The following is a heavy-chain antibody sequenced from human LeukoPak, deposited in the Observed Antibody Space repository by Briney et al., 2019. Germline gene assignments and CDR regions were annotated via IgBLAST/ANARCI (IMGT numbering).Heavy chain of an antibody. CDR1: GGSFSGYY. J-gene: IGHJ3*02. V-gene: IGHV4-34*01. CDR2: INHSGST. Sequence: SETLSLTCAVYGGSFSGYYWSWIRQPPGKGLEWIGEINHSGSTNCNPSLKSRVTISVDTSKNQFSLKLSSVTAADTAVYYCARGFYVWGSYRPTHDAFDIWGQGTMVTVSS. CDR3: ARGFYVWGSYRPTHDAFDI. D-gene: IGHD3-16*02.